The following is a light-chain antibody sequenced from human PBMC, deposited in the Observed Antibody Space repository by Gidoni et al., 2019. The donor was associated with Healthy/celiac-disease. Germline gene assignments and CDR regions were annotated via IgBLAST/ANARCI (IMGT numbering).Light chain of an antibody. J-gene: IGKJ2*01. CDR2: GAS. V-gene: IGKV3-15*01. Sequence: EIVMTQSPDTLSVSPGERATLSCRASQSVSSNLAWYQQKPGQAPRLLLYGASPRATGIPARFSGSGSGTEFTLTISSLQSEDFAVYYCQQYNNWPPYTFGQGTKLEIK. CDR1: QSVSSN. CDR3: QQYNNWPPYT.